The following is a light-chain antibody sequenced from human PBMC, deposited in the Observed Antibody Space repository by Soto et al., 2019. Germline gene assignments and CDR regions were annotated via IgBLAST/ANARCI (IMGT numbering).Light chain of an antibody. CDR2: EVS. V-gene: IGLV2-14*01. Sequence: QSALTQPASVSGSPGQSITISCTGTRSDVGGYNYVSWYQQHPGKAPKLMIYEVSNRPSGVSNRFSGSKSGNTASLTIAGLQAEDEADYYCSSYTSSSTRVFGGGTKRNVL. J-gene: IGLJ3*02. CDR1: RSDVGGYNY. CDR3: SSYTSSSTRV.